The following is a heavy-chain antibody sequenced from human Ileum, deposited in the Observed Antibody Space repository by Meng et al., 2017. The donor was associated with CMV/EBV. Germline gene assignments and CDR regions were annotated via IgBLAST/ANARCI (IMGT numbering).Heavy chain of an antibody. CDR3: ARRVGSGKYYFDY. J-gene: IGHJ4*02. V-gene: IGHV4-34*01. CDR1: GAGTTGYS. Sequence: AVSGAGTTGYSCRWIRQPPGKGLEWIGEINYSESTNYNPSLKSRVTISVDMSKNQCSLKMRSVTAADTAVYYCARRVGSGKYYFDYWSQGTLVTVSS. D-gene: IGHD3-10*01. CDR2: INYSEST.